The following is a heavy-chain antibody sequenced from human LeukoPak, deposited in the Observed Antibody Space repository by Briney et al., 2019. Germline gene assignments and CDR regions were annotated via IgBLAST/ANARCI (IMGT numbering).Heavy chain of an antibody. CDR2: ISGSGGST. J-gene: IGHJ4*02. V-gene: IGHV3-23*01. CDR1: GFTFRNYA. D-gene: IGHD2/OR15-2a*01. CDR3: ARVSTFTPPFDY. Sequence: GGSLRLSCAASGFTFRNYAMSWVRQAPGKGLEWVSAISGSGGSTYYADSVKGRFTISRDNAKNSLYLQMNSLRAEDTAVYYCARVSTFTPPFDYWGQGTLVTVSS.